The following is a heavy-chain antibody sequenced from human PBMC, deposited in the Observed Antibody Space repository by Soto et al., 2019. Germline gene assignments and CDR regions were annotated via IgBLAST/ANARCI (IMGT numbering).Heavy chain of an antibody. CDR3: ARDLGVTATGPSLDY. J-gene: IGHJ4*02. D-gene: IGHD6-25*01. CDR2: ISSDSTYI. CDR1: GFTFRTYS. Sequence: GGSLRLSCAASGFTFRTYSMNWVRQVPGKGLEWVSAISSDSTYIFYADSVKGRFTISRDNAKNSLYLQINSLRAEDTAVYYCARDLGVTATGPSLDYWGQGTQVTVSS. V-gene: IGHV3-21*01.